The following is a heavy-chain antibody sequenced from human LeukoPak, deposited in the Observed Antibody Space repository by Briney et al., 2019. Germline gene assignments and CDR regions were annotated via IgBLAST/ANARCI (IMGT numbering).Heavy chain of an antibody. V-gene: IGHV1-8*01. CDR1: GYTFTSYD. D-gene: IGHD3-3*01. Sequence: ASVKVSCKASGYTFTSYDINWLRQATGQGLEWMGWMNPNSGNTGYAQKFQGRVTMTRNTSISTAYMELSSLRSEDTAVYYCARLIGYYDFWSGYYHHYYYYYMDVWGKGTTVTVSS. J-gene: IGHJ6*03. CDR2: MNPNSGNT. CDR3: ARLIGYYDFWSGYYHHYYYYYMDV.